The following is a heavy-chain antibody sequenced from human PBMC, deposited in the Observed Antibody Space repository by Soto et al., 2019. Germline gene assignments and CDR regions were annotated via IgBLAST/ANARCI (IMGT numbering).Heavy chain of an antibody. CDR3: ARGTPSPLIVRSSRGPWFDP. J-gene: IGHJ5*02. CDR2: MYYGGRT. Sequence: PSETLSLTCTVSGGSISSYYWRWIRQPPGKGLEWIGYMYYGGRTNYNPSLKSRVTISVDTSKMQVSLKLSSVTAADTAVYFCARGTPSPLIVRSSRGPWFDPWGQGTLVTVS. CDR1: GGSISSYY. D-gene: IGHD2-15*01. V-gene: IGHV4-59*08.